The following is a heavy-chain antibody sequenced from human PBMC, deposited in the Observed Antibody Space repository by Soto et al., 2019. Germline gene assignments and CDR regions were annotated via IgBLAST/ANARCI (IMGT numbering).Heavy chain of an antibody. J-gene: IGHJ3*02. CDR1: GFTFSDHY. Sequence: PGGSLRLSCAASGFTFSDHYMDWVRQAPGKGLQWVGRIRNKANSYTTEYAASVKGRFTISTDDSKNSRYLQMNSLETEDTALYHCARVRSSTWGLDASDIWGLGTVVTVSS. CDR3: ARVRSSTWGLDASDI. CDR2: IRNKANSYTT. V-gene: IGHV3-72*01. D-gene: IGHD6-13*01.